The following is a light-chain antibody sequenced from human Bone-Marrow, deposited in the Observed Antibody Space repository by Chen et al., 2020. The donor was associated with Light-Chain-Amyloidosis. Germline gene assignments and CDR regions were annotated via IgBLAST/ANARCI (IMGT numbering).Light chain of an antibody. CDR2: ADS. CDR1: NIGRKS. J-gene: IGLJ2*01. V-gene: IGLV3-21*02. Sequence: SYVLTQPSSVSVAPRQTATMTCGGDNIGRKSVNWYQQKPGQAPALVVYADSARPSGIPERFSGSNSGNTATLTVGRVEAGDEADYYCQVWDATNNLVVFGGGTKLTVL. CDR3: QVWDATNNLVV.